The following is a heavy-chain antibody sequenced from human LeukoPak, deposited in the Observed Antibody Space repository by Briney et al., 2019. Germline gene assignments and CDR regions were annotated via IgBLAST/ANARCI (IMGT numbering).Heavy chain of an antibody. J-gene: IGHJ4*02. V-gene: IGHV3-21*01. CDR2: ISGSSSDI. Sequence: GGSLRLSCAGSAFTLSSYSMNWVRQAPGKGLEWVSSISGSSSDIYYADSVKGRFTISRDNAKNSLYLQMNSLRAEDTAVYYCARGQTDYYDSSGYPDWGQGTLVTVSS. CDR1: AFTLSSYS. D-gene: IGHD3-22*01. CDR3: ARGQTDYYDSSGYPD.